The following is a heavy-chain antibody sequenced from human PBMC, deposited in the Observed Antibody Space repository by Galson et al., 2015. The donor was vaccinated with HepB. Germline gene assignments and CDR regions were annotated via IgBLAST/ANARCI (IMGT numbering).Heavy chain of an antibody. Sequence: SLRLSCAASGFTFSSYAMHWVRQAPGKGLEWVAVISYDGSNKYYADSVKGRFTISRDNSKNTLYLQMNSLRAEDTAVYYCARALITVSELDYWGQGTLVTVSS. CDR1: GFTFSSYA. CDR2: ISYDGSNK. J-gene: IGHJ4*02. CDR3: ARALITVSELDY. D-gene: IGHD1-14*01. V-gene: IGHV3-30-3*01.